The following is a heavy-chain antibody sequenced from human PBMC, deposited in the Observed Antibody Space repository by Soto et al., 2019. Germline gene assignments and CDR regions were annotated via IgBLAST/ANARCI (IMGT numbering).Heavy chain of an antibody. D-gene: IGHD6-6*01. CDR1: GGSFSGYS. CDR3: ARGFHSSALFSRYTKFDN. V-gene: IGHV4-34*01. CDR2: INHSGNT. Sequence: SESLSLTCAAYGGSFSGYSWTWIRQPPGKGLEWIGEINHSGNTNYNPSLKSQVTISLDISKNQFSLKLRSVTAADTAVFYCARGFHSSALFSRYTKFDNWGQGTLVTVSS. J-gene: IGHJ4*02.